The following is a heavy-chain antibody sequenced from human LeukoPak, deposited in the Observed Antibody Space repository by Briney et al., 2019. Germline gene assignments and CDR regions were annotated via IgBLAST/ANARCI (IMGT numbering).Heavy chain of an antibody. CDR3: AKGYCSSTSCYVDY. J-gene: IGHJ4*02. V-gene: IGHV3-9*03. D-gene: IGHD2-2*01. CDR1: GFTFDDYA. CDR2: ISWNSGSI. Sequence: GRSLRLSCGVCGFTFDDYAMHWVRQAPGKGLEWVSGISWNSGSIGYADSVKGRFTISRDNAKNSLYLQMNSLRAEDMALYYCAKGYCSSTSCYVDYWGQGTLVTVSS.